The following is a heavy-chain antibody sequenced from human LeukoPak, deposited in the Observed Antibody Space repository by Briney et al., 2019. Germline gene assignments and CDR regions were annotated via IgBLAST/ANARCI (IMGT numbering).Heavy chain of an antibody. Sequence: PGVSLRLSCAASGFTFTNYWMSWVRQAPGKGRELVANIKQDRSEKYYVDSVKGRFTISTDNAKNSLYLQMNSLRAEDTAVYYCARLREIPVFGVVTKSTSYFDYWGQGTLVTVSS. CDR3: ARLREIPVFGVVTKSTSYFDY. CDR1: GFTFTNYW. CDR2: IKQDRSEK. V-gene: IGHV3-7*01. D-gene: IGHD3-3*01. J-gene: IGHJ4*02.